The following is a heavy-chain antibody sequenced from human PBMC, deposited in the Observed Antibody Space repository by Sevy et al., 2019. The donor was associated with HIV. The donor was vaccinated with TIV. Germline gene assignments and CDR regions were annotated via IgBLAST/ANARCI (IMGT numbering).Heavy chain of an antibody. D-gene: IGHD3-10*01. V-gene: IGHV3-30-3*01. Sequence: GGSLRLSCAASGFTFSSYAMHWVRQAPGKGLEWVAVISYDGSNKYYADSVKGRFTISRDNSKNTLYLQMNSLRTEDTAVYYCARDRGSGQNVFFDYWGQGTLVTVSS. CDR1: GFTFSSYA. CDR3: ARDRGSGQNVFFDY. J-gene: IGHJ4*02. CDR2: ISYDGSNK.